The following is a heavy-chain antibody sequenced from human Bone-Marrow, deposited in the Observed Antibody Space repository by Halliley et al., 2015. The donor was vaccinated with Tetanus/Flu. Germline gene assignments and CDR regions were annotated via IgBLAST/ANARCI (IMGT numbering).Heavy chain of an antibody. J-gene: IGHJ6*02. Sequence: STITVSDVNTYYADSVKGRFTISRDNSKNTLYLQMNSLRAEDTAVYYCAKGLDPGELIHYGMDVWGQGTTVTVSS. D-gene: IGHD3-10*01. CDR2: ITVSDVNT. CDR3: AKGLDPGELIHYGMDV. V-gene: IGHV3-23*01.